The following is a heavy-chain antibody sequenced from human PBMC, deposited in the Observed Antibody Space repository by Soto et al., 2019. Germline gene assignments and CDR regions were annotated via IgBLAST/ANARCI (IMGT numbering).Heavy chain of an antibody. D-gene: IGHD7-27*01. Sequence: VQLLESGGDLVQPGGSLRLSCVASGFILNNYAMSWVRQAPGKGLEWVSTIGGTDGDSAGVPWYEDSGKGRFTISRDSSANTLFLHMDNLRAEDSALYYCVKRGRNWGAFDFWGQGTTVVVSS. CDR2: IGGTDGDSAGVP. CDR1: GFILNNYA. CDR3: VKRGRNWGAFDF. V-gene: IGHV3-23*01. J-gene: IGHJ3*01.